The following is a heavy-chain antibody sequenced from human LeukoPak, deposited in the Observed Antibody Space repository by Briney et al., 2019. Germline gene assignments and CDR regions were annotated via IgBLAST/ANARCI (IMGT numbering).Heavy chain of an antibody. CDR2: IGAGADT. Sequence: GGSLRLSCAASGFSFSNSDMHWVRQATGKGLEWVSAIGAGADTYYPDSVKGRFTISRENAKNSLYLQMNSLRAGDTGVYYCARDRGRYYMDVWGKGTTVTISS. V-gene: IGHV3-13*01. J-gene: IGHJ6*03. CDR3: ARDRGRYYMDV. CDR1: GFSFSNSD. D-gene: IGHD6-25*01.